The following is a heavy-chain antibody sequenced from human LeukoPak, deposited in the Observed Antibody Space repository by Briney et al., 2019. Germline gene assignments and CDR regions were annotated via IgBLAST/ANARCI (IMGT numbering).Heavy chain of an antibody. CDR3: ARDQGYGGNSGGFDY. CDR1: GFTFSTYW. J-gene: IGHJ4*02. Sequence: GGSLRLSCAASGFTFSTYWMHWVRQAPGKGLVWVSRVNGDGSSTNYADSVKGRFTISRDNAKNTLYLQMNSLRAEDTAVYYCARDQGYGGNSGGFDYWGQGTLVTVSS. D-gene: IGHD4-23*01. V-gene: IGHV3-74*01. CDR2: VNGDGSST.